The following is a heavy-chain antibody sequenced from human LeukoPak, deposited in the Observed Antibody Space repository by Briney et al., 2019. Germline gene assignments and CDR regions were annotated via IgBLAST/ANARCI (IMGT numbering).Heavy chain of an antibody. CDR3: AKDLIVLMSPFDY. CDR2: INPNSGGT. V-gene: IGHV1-2*02. CDR1: GYTFTGYY. D-gene: IGHD2-8*01. Sequence: ASVKVSCKASGYTFTGYYMHWVRQAPGQGLEWMGWINPNSGGTNYAQKFQGRVTMTRDTSISTAYMELSRLRSDDTAVYYCAKDLIVLMSPFDYWGQGTLVTVSS. J-gene: IGHJ4*02.